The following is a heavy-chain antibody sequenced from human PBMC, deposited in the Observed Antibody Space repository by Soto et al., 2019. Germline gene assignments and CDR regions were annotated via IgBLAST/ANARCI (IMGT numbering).Heavy chain of an antibody. V-gene: IGHV3-23*01. J-gene: IGHJ5*02. CDR3: AKAVDKSKVGDNRFGP. D-gene: IGHD3-16*01. CDR1: GFTFSRYA. Sequence: PGGSLRLSCAASGFTFSRYAMTWVRQAPGKGLEWVSTISDSGDQTYYADAVKGRFTISRDNSKNTLNLQMNSLRAEDTAVYYCAKAVDKSKVGDNRFGPWGQGTLVTVSS. CDR2: ISDSGDQT.